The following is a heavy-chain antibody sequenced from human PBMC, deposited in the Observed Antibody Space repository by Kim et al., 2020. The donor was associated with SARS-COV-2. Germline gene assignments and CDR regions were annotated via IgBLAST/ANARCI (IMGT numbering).Heavy chain of an antibody. D-gene: IGHD3-22*01. CDR3: ARWGYYYSSGSSWTD. CDR2: IDPSDSYT. V-gene: IGHV5-10-1*01. J-gene: IGHJ4*02. Sequence: GESLKISCKGSGYSFTSYWISWVRQMPGKGLEWMGRIDPSDSYTNYSPSFQGHVTISADKSISTAYLQWSSLKASDTAMYYCARWGYYYSSGSSWTDWGQGTLVTVSS. CDR1: GYSFTSYW.